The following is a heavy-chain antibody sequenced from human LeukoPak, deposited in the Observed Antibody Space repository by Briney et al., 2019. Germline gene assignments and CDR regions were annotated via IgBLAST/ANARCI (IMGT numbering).Heavy chain of an antibody. J-gene: IGHJ6*03. V-gene: IGHV4-39*07. CDR2: IYYSGST. Sequence: PSETLSLTCTVSGGSISSSSYYWGWIRQPPGKGLEWIGSIYYSGSTYYNPSLKSRVTISVDTSKNQFSLKLSSVTAADTAVYYCSRDRGRRDGYIYILYYMDVWGKGTTVTVSS. D-gene: IGHD5-24*01. CDR3: SRDRGRRDGYIYILYYMDV. CDR1: GGSISSSSYY.